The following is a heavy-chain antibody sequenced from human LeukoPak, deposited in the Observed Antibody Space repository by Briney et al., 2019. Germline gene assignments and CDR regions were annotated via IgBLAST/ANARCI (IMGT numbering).Heavy chain of an antibody. Sequence: GGSLRLSCAASGFTFSSYSMNWVRQAPGKGLEWVSSISSSSSYIYYADSVKGRFTISRDNAKNSLYLQMNSLRAEDTAVYYCAREYPYYYGSGSPTFDYWGQGTLVTVSS. CDR2: ISSSSSYI. D-gene: IGHD3-10*01. CDR1: GFTFSSYS. CDR3: AREYPYYYGSGSPTFDY. V-gene: IGHV3-21*01. J-gene: IGHJ4*02.